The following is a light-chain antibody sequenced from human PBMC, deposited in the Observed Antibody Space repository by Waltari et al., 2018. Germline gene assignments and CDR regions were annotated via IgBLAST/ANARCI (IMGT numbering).Light chain of an antibody. V-gene: IGLV4-69*01. J-gene: IGLJ3*02. CDR3: QTVGHGTWV. Sequence: LVLTQSPSASASLGASVKLTCTLSSGYSSNVIAWLQQQPGKGPRYLMKVNSDGSHRKGDDIPDRFSAANSGTEYYLTISSLQSEDEADYYCQTVGHGTWVFGGGTKLTVL. CDR1: SGYSSNV. CDR2: VNSDGSH.